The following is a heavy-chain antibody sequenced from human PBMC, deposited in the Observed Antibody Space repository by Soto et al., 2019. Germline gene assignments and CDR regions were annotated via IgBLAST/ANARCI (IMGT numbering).Heavy chain of an antibody. CDR2: IYYSGST. J-gene: IGHJ5*02. CDR1: GGSIGSSSYY. Sequence: SETLSLTCTVSGGSIGSSSYYWGWIRQPPGKGLEWIGSIYYSGSTYYNPSLKSRVTISVDTSKNQFSLKLSSVTAADTAVYYCARNYGSGSYSGWFDPWGQGTLVTVSS. CDR3: ARNYGSGSYSGWFDP. V-gene: IGHV4-39*01. D-gene: IGHD3-10*01.